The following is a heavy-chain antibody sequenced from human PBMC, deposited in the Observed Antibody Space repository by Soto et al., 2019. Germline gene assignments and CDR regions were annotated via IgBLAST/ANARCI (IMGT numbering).Heavy chain of an antibody. CDR3: ARQRQMTTVTTALDY. D-gene: IGHD4-17*01. CDR1: GCSISSYY. V-gene: IGHV4-59*01. Sequence: SETLSLTCTVSGCSISSYYWSWIRQPPGQGLEWIGYIYYSGSTNYNPSLKSRVTISVDTSKNQFSLKLSSVTAADTAVYYCARQRQMTTVTTALDYWGQGTLVTVSS. J-gene: IGHJ4*02. CDR2: IYYSGST.